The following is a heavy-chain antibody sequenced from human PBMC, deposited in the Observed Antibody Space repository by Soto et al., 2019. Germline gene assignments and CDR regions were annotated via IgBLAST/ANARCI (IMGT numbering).Heavy chain of an antibody. D-gene: IGHD4-17*01. Sequence: SETLSLTCTVSGGSTSSYYWSWIRQPPGKGLEWIGYIYYSGSTNYNPSLKSRVTISVDTSKNQFSLKLSSVTAADTAVYYCARTPIYGDYVDYWGQGTLVTVSS. CDR2: IYYSGST. V-gene: IGHV4-59*01. J-gene: IGHJ4*02. CDR3: ARTPIYGDYVDY. CDR1: GGSTSSYY.